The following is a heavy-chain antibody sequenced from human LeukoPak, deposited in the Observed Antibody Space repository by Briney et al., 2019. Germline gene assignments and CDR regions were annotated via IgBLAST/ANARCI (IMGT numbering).Heavy chain of an antibody. D-gene: IGHD2/OR15-2a*01. CDR1: GFSLSNYR. Sequence: GRSLRLSCAASGFSLSNYRMHWVRQAPGEGLEWVAVISSDGRDTYYVDSVKGRFTISRDTSRNSLYLRMNSLRTDDTAVYFCARERGEYHFDYWGQGTLVTVSS. V-gene: IGHV3-30*04. J-gene: IGHJ4*02. CDR3: ARERGEYHFDY. CDR2: ISSDGRDT.